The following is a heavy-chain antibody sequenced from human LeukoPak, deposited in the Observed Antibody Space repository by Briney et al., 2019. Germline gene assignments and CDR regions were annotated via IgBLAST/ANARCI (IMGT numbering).Heavy chain of an antibody. CDR1: GFTFSSYA. Sequence: GGSLRLSCAASGFTFSSYAMSWVRQAPGKGLEWVSAISGSGGSTYYADSVKGRFTISRDNSKNTLYLQMNSLRAEDTAVYYCAKDPSYYYDSSGYFFGWFDSWGQGTLVTVSS. D-gene: IGHD3-22*01. CDR2: ISGSGGST. J-gene: IGHJ5*01. CDR3: AKDPSYYYDSSGYFFGWFDS. V-gene: IGHV3-23*01.